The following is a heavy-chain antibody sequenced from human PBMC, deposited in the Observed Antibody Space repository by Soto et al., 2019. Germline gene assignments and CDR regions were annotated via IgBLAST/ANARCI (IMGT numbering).Heavy chain of an antibody. CDR3: ARDAWLSSSILRYFDWSSVYYGMDV. J-gene: IGHJ6*02. D-gene: IGHD3-9*01. V-gene: IGHV1-18*01. Sequence: GASVKVSCKASGYTFTSYGISWVRQAPGQGLEWMGWISAYNGNTNYAQKLQGRVTMTTDTSTSTAYMELRSLRSDDTAVYYCARDAWLSSSILRYFDWSSVYYGMDVWGQGTTVTVSS. CDR1: GYTFTSYG. CDR2: ISAYNGNT.